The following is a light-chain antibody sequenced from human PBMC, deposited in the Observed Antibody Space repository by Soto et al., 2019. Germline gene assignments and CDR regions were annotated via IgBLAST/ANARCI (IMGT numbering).Light chain of an antibody. V-gene: IGKV3-15*01. Sequence: EIVMTQSPVTLSVSPGERVTLSCRASQSVSNNLAWYQQKSGQAPRLLIYGASTRVTGIPARFSGSGSGTEITLTISSLQSEDFAIYYCQQYDNWPPLTFGQGTRLDIK. CDR3: QQYDNWPPLT. CDR1: QSVSNN. J-gene: IGKJ5*01. CDR2: GAS.